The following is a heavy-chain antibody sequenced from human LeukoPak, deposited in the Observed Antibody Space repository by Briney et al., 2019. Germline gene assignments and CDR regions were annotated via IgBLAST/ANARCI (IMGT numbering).Heavy chain of an antibody. CDR1: GFTVSSNY. J-gene: IGHJ4*02. CDR3: ARGPYDRSGYRFDY. Sequence: PGGSLRLSCAASGFTVSSNYMSWVRQAPGKGLEWVSVIYSGGSTYYAGSVKGRFTISRDNSKNTLYLQMNSLRAEDTAVYYCARGPYDRSGYRFDYWGQGTLVTVSS. CDR2: IYSGGST. V-gene: IGHV3-66*01. D-gene: IGHD3-22*01.